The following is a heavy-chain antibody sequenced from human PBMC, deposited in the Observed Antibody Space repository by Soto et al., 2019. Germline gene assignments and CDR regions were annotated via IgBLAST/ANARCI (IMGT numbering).Heavy chain of an antibody. D-gene: IGHD3-3*01. Sequence: SPPLSLTDDLSGDSINSGHYWAWIRPPPVKGLEWIGSVFHSGTTYSNPSLKTRLTISVDTSKNEISLDLNAVTAADTAVYYCVRDFGDHQDFWSGTDQWGQGVPVTVSA. CDR2: VFHSGTT. CDR3: VRDFGDHQDFWSGTDQ. CDR1: GDSINSGHY. V-gene: IGHV4-38-2*02. J-gene: IGHJ5*02.